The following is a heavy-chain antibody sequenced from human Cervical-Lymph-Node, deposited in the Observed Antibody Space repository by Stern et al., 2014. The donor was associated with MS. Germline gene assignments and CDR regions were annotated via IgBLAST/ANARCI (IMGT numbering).Heavy chain of an antibody. J-gene: IGHJ4*02. CDR3: ARDTSSPERSDW. CDR1: GFTVSSDY. D-gene: IGHD1-1*01. CDR2: IANVGST. Sequence: EMQLVESGGGVVQPGGSLRLSCTASGFTVSSDYMTWVRQAPGKGLEWVSLIANVGSTFYTDSVKGRFTISRDDSKNTVYLHMTSLRAEDAAMYYCARDTSSPERSDWWGQGTLVTVSS. V-gene: IGHV3-53*01.